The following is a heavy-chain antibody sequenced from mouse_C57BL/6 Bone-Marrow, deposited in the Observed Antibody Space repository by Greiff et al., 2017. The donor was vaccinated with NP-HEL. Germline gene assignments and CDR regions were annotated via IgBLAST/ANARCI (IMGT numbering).Heavy chain of an antibody. D-gene: IGHD2-4*01. J-gene: IGHJ2*01. CDR1: GYSITGGYY. CDR2: ITYGGSN. CDR3: ATADYDFDFAS. V-gene: IGHV3-6*01. Sequence: DVKLVESGPGLVKPSQSLSLTCSVTGYSITGGYYWNWIRQFPGNKLEWMGYITYGGSNNYNPSLKNRISITRDTSGNQFFLKLNSVTTEDSATYYCATADYDFDFASWGQGTTLTVSS.